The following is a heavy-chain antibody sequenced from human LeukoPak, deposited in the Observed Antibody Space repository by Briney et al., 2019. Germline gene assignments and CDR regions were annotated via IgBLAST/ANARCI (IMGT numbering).Heavy chain of an antibody. D-gene: IGHD5-18*01. J-gene: IGHJ6*03. CDR2: IYYSGST. CDR1: GGSISSYY. Sequence: SETLSLTRTVSGGSISSYYWRWVRQPPGKGLEWIGYIYYSGSTNHNPSLKSRVTISVDTSKNQFSLKLSSVTAADTAVYYCARLIYRSTAMEDYYYFMDVWGKGTTVTVSS. V-gene: IGHV4-59*08. CDR3: ARLIYRSTAMEDYYYFMDV.